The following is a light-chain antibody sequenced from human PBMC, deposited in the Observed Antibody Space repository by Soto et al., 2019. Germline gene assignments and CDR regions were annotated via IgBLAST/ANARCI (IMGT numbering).Light chain of an antibody. V-gene: IGLV2-14*01. CDR1: SSDVGDYNY. Sequence: QSALTQPASVSGSPGQSVTISCTGTSSDVGDYNYVCWYQQHPGRAPKLLIFEVSNRPSGVSDRFSGSTSGNTASLLISGLQAEDEATYYCTSYTSRSSLYVFGTWTKVTIL. J-gene: IGLJ1*01. CDR3: TSYTSRSSLYV. CDR2: EVS.